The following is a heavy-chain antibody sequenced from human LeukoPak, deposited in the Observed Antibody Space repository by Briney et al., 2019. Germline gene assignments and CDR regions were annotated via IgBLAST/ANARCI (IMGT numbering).Heavy chain of an antibody. J-gene: IGHJ6*02. CDR2: INPSDGST. D-gene: IGHD6-19*01. V-gene: IGHV1-46*01. CDR1: GYIFTTYY. Sequence: GASVKVSCKASGYIFTTYYMHWVRQAPGQGLEWMGVINPSDGSTNYAQRFQSRVTFTSDTSATVVYMDLSSLRSEDTAEYYCARDQGVAGFMDVWGQGTTVTVSS. CDR3: ARDQGVAGFMDV.